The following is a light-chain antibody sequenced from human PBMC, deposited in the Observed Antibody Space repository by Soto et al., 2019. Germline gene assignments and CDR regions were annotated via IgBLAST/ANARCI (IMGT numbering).Light chain of an antibody. V-gene: IGKV1-39*01. CDR3: QHRRT. Sequence: DIQMTQSPSSLSAYVGDRVSITCRASQSVRGFLNWYQQKPGKAPNLLIYDASTLQSGVPSRFSGSGSGTNFTLTISSLQPEDFATYYCQHRRTFGQGTKVQI. CDR2: DAS. J-gene: IGKJ1*01. CDR1: QSVRGF.